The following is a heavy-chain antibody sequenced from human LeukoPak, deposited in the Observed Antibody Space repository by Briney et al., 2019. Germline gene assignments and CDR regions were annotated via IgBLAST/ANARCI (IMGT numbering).Heavy chain of an antibody. CDR2: ISYDGSNK. D-gene: IGHD3-3*01. Sequence: GGSLRLSCAASGFTFSSYAMHWVRQAPGKGLEWVAVISYDGSNKYYADSVKGRFTISRDNSKNTLYLQMNSLRAEDTAVYYCAREAKYDFWSGPNDYWGQGTLVTVSS. V-gene: IGHV3-30-3*01. CDR1: GFTFSSYA. J-gene: IGHJ4*02. CDR3: AREAKYDFWSGPNDY.